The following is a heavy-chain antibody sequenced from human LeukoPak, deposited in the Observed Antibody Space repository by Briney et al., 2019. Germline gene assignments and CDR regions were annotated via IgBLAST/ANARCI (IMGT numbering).Heavy chain of an antibody. CDR2: INHSGST. CDR3: AREPHGEDDILTGPAGEFDP. D-gene: IGHD3-9*01. J-gene: IGHJ5*02. CDR1: GGSFSGYY. Sequence: SETLSLTCAVYGGSFSGYYWSWIRQPPGKGLEWIGEINHSGSTNYNPSLKSRVTISVDTSKNQFSLKLSSVIAADTAVYYCAREPHGEDDILTGPAGEFDPWGQGTLVTVSS. V-gene: IGHV4-34*01.